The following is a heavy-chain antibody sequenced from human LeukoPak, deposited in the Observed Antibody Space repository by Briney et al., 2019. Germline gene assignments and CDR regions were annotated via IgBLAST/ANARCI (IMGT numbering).Heavy chain of an antibody. CDR2: INLNSGGT. Sequence: ASVKVSCKASGYTFTDYYMHWVRQAPGQGLEGMGWINLNSGGTNFAQRFQGRVTMTRDTSISTAYMALSRLISDDTAVYYCARDAGYCTGGSCWYFDHWGQRTLVTVSS. CDR1: GYTFTDYY. D-gene: IGHD2-15*01. CDR3: ARDAGYCTGGSCWYFDH. V-gene: IGHV1-2*02. J-gene: IGHJ4*02.